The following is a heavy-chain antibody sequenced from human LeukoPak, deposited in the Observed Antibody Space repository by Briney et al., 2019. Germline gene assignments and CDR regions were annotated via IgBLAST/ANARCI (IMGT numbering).Heavy chain of an antibody. CDR3: ASTTGYYDFWSGSSGAFDI. CDR2: ISSSSSTI. V-gene: IGHV3-48*01. D-gene: IGHD3-3*01. Sequence: PGGSLRLSCAASGFTFSSYSMNWVRQAPGKGLEWVSYISSSSSTIYYADSVKGRFTISRDNSKNTLYLQMNSLRAEDTAVYYCASTTGYYDFWSGSSGAFDIWGQGTMVTVSS. CDR1: GFTFSSYS. J-gene: IGHJ3*02.